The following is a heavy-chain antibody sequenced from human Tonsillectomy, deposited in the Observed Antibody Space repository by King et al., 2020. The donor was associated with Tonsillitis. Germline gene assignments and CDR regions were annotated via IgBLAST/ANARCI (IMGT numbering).Heavy chain of an antibody. Sequence: QLVQSGAEVKKPGASVKVSCKASGYTFTGYYMHWVRQAPGQGLEWMGWINPNSGGTNYAQKFQGRVTMTRDTSISTAYMELSRLRSDDTAVYYCAREPYSSSWDEAFDIWGQGTMVTVSS. J-gene: IGHJ3*02. D-gene: IGHD6-13*01. CDR1: GYTFTGYY. CDR2: INPNSGGT. V-gene: IGHV1-2*02. CDR3: AREPYSSSWDEAFDI.